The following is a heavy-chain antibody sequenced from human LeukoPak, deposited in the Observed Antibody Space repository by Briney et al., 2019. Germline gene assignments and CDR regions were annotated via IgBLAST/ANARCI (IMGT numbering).Heavy chain of an antibody. CDR1: GGSISSGSYY. Sequence: SETLSLTCTVSGGSISSGSYYWSWIRQPAGKGLEWIGRIYTSGSTNYNPSLKSRVTISVGTSKNQFSLKPSSVTAADTAVYYCARDRSVGATMSVFDYWGQGTLVTVSS. J-gene: IGHJ4*02. V-gene: IGHV4-61*02. CDR3: ARDRSVGATMSVFDY. CDR2: IYTSGST. D-gene: IGHD1-26*01.